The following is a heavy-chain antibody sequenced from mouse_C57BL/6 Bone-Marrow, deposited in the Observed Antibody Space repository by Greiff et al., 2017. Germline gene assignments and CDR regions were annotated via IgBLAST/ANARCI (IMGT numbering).Heavy chain of an antibody. V-gene: IGHV2-2*01. CDR3: ATWFAY. CDR2: IWSGGST. CDR1: GFSLTSYG. J-gene: IGHJ3*01. Sequence: QVQLQQSGPGLVQPSQSLSITCTVSGFSLTSYGVHWVRQSPGKGLEWLGVIWSGGSTDYNAAFISRLSISKDNSKSHVFFKMNSLQADDTAIYYCATWFAYWGQGTLVTVSA.